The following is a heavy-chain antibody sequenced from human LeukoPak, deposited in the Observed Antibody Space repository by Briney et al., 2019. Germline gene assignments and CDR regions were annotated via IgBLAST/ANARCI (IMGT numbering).Heavy chain of an antibody. D-gene: IGHD3-22*01. J-gene: IGHJ6*02. CDR2: TYYRSKWYN. CDR3: AREENYYDSSGYYSPYYYYGMDV. CDR1: GDSVSSNSAA. V-gene: IGHV6-1*01. Sequence: SQTLSLTCAISGDSVSSNSAAWNWIRQSPSRGLEWLGRTYYRSKWYNDYAVSVKSRITINPDTSKNQFSLQLNPVTPEDTAGYYCAREENYYDSSGYYSPYYYYGMDVWGQGTTVTVSS.